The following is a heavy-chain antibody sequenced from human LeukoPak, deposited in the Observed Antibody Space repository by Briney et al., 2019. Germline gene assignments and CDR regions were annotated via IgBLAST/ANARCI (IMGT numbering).Heavy chain of an antibody. D-gene: IGHD3-10*01. J-gene: IGHJ4*02. CDR2: ISHEGSSQ. CDR1: GLTFSNYG. CDR3: AKDLGTLISGTYYYYFDY. V-gene: IGHV3-30*18. Sequence: PGGSLRLSCAASGLTFSNYGMHWVRQAPGKGLEWVAVISHEGSSQYYADSVKGRFTISRDNSKNTLYLQMNSLRAEDSAVYYCAKDLGTLISGTYYYYFDYWGQGTLVTVSS.